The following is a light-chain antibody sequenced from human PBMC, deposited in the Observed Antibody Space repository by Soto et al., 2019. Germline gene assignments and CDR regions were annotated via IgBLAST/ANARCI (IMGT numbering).Light chain of an antibody. Sequence: QSALTQPASVSGSPGQSITISCTGTSSDVCGYNYVSWYQQHPGKAPKLMIYDVSNRPSGVSNRFSGSKSGNTASLTISGLQAEDEADYYCSSYTSSIPYVFGTGTKVTVL. CDR3: SSYTSSIPYV. CDR1: SSDVCGYNY. CDR2: DVS. J-gene: IGLJ1*01. V-gene: IGLV2-14*01.